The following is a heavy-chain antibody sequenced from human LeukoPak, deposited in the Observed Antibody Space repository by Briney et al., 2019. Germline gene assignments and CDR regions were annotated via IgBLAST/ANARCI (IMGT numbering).Heavy chain of an antibody. CDR1: EYSFATYW. Sequence: PGESLQISCQGSEYSFATYWIAWLRQMPGKGLEWMGIIYPSDSDTRYSPSFQGQVTISADKSIKTAYLQWSSLKASDTAMYYCARPLQGIVGATGFDYWGQGTLVTVSS. CDR2: IYPSDSDT. V-gene: IGHV5-51*01. D-gene: IGHD1-26*01. J-gene: IGHJ4*02. CDR3: ARPLQGIVGATGFDY.